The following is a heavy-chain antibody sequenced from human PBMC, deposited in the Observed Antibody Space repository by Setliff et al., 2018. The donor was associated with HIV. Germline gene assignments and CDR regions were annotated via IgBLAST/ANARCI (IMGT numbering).Heavy chain of an antibody. V-gene: IGHV1-24*01. CDR3: ARVLFVNWFDS. D-gene: IGHD2-21*01. CDR1: GYTLSELS. J-gene: IGHJ5*01. Sequence: ASVMVSCKVYGYTLSELSIHWVRQAPGKGLEWMGYFDPQDGETVYAQKFQGRVTLTEDTSTGTAYMELSSLKSEDTAVYYCARVLFVNWFDSWGQGTLVTVSS. CDR2: FDPQDGET.